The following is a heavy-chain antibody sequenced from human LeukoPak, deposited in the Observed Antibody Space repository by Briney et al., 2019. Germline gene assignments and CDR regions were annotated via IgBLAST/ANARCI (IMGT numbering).Heavy chain of an antibody. CDR3: ARGLPYYDILTGYSYYFDY. V-gene: IGHV4-59*01. J-gene: IGHJ4*02. Sequence: SETLSLTCAVSGDSISSYYWSWIRQPPGKGLEWIGYIYSSGTTNYNPSLKSRVTISVDTSKNQFSLKLGSVTAADTAVYYCARGLPYYDILTGYSYYFDYWGQGTLVTVSS. CDR2: IYSSGTT. CDR1: GDSISSYY. D-gene: IGHD3-9*01.